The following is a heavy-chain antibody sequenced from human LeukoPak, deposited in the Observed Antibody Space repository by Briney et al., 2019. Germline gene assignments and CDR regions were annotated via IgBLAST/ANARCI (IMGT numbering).Heavy chain of an antibody. Sequence: ASVKVSCKVSGYTLTELSMHWVRQAPGKGLEWMGGFDPEDGETIYAQKFQGRVTMTEDTSTDTAYMELSSLRSEDTAVYYRATGSFYYYGSGSPYGMDVWGQGTTVTVSS. D-gene: IGHD3-10*01. CDR3: ATGSFYYYGSGSPYGMDV. V-gene: IGHV1-24*01. CDR2: FDPEDGET. CDR1: GYTLTELS. J-gene: IGHJ6*02.